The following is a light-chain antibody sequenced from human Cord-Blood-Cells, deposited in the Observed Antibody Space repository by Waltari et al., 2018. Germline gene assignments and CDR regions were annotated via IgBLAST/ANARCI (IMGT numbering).Light chain of an antibody. Sequence: EIVMTQSPAPLSVSPGERATLPCRASQSVSSNVAWYQQKPGQAPRLRIYGASTRATGIPARFSGSGSGTEFTLTISSLQSEDFAVYYCQQYNNLPLTFGPGTRLAIK. CDR3: QQYNNLPLT. J-gene: IGKJ5*01. CDR2: GAS. V-gene: IGKV3-15*01. CDR1: QSVSSN.